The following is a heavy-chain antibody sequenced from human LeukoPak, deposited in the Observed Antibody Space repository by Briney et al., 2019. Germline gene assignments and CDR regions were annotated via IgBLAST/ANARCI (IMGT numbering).Heavy chain of an antibody. V-gene: IGHV3-30*02. CDR2: IRFDGSKK. CDR3: AKGGYDILTGYPPYTWFDP. CDR1: GFTFTNYG. J-gene: IGHJ5*02. D-gene: IGHD3-9*01. Sequence: GGSLRLSCTASGFTFTNYGLHWVRQAPGKGLEGVAFIRFDGSKKYNADSVKGRFTISRDNSKNTLYLQMNSLRPEDTAVYYCAKGGYDILTGYPPYTWFDPWGQGTLVTVSS.